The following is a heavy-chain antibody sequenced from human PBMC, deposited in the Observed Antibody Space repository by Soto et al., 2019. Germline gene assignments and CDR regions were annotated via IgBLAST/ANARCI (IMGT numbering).Heavy chain of an antibody. CDR3: ARGEGYDILTGDLHACYI. V-gene: IGHV1-18*01. CDR2: ISAYNGNT. CDR1: GYTFTSYG. Sequence: QVQLVQSGAEVKKPGASVKVSCKASGYTFTSYGISWVRQAPGHGLEWMGWISAYNGNTNYAQKLQGRVTMTTDTSTSTAYMELRSLRSDDTAVYYCARGEGYDILTGDLHACYIWGQGTMVTVSS. J-gene: IGHJ3*02. D-gene: IGHD3-9*01.